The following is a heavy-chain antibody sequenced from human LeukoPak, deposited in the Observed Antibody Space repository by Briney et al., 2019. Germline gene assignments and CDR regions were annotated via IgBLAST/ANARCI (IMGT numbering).Heavy chain of an antibody. CDR2: IRDSGEA. D-gene: IGHD3/OR15-3a*01. CDR3: ARDRAANQDWVEFDP. V-gene: IGHV3-66*03. CDR1: GFRVSDY. Sequence: GGSLRLSCAVSGFRVSDYMSWVRQAPGKGLEWVGLIRDSGEAFYADFARGRFAISRDESENTLYLQMNSLRVEDTAVYFCARDRAANQDWVEFDPWGQGTPVIVSS. J-gene: IGHJ5*02.